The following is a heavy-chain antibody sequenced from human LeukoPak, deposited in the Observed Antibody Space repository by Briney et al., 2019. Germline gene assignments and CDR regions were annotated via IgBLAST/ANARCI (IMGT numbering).Heavy chain of an antibody. Sequence: ASVKVSCKVSGYTLTELSMHWVRQAPGKGLEWMGGFDPEDGETIYAQKFQGRVTMTEDTSTDTAYMELSSLRSEDTAVYYCATGPSPYYYDSSGSLGYFGLWGRGTLVTVSS. CDR3: ATGPSPYYYDSSGSLGYFGL. V-gene: IGHV1-24*01. J-gene: IGHJ2*01. D-gene: IGHD3-22*01. CDR2: FDPEDGET. CDR1: GYTLTELS.